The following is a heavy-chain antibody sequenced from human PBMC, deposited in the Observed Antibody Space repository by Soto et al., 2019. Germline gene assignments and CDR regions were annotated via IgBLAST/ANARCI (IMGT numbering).Heavy chain of an antibody. CDR3: AXGEYYDSSGYYLDRSCGY. Sequence: ASVKVSCKASGYTFTSYYMHWVRQAPGQGLEWMGIINPSGGSTSYAQKFQGRVTMTRDTSTSTVYMELSSLRSEDTAVYYCAXGEYYDSSGYYLDRSCGYWGQGTLVTVS. CDR1: GYTFTSYY. CDR2: INPSGGST. V-gene: IGHV1-46*01. J-gene: IGHJ4*02. D-gene: IGHD3-22*01.